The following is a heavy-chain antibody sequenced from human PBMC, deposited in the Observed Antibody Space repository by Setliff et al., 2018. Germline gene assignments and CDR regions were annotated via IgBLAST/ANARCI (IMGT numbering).Heavy chain of an antibody. D-gene: IGHD4-4*01. CDR1: GSTFSPYI. CDR3: ARSTETFSGEDFYFFYYMDV. CDR2: ISYDDTKK. J-gene: IGHJ6*03. Sequence: GSLRLSCAASGSTFSPYIIHWVRQAPGKGLEWVALISYDDTKKYFADSVKGRFTISRDSSRNTLYLQMSSLRPEDTALYYCARSTETFSGEDFYFFYYMDVWGKGTTVTVSS. V-gene: IGHV3-30*03.